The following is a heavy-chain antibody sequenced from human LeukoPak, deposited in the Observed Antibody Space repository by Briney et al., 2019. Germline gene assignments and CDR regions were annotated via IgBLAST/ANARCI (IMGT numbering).Heavy chain of an antibody. CDR3: ARDRYYGIFDY. Sequence: PGGSLRLSCAASGFTFSTYGMHWVRQAPGKGLEWMAFIRNDGSIKYYADSVKGRFTISRDNSKNTLYLQMNSLRAEDTAVYYCARDRYYGIFDYWGQGTLVTVSS. J-gene: IGHJ4*02. CDR2: IRNDGSIK. CDR1: GFTFSTYG. D-gene: IGHD1-26*01. V-gene: IGHV3-30*02.